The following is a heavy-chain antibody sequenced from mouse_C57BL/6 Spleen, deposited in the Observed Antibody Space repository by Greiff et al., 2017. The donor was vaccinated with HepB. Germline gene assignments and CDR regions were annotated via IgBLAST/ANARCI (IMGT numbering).Heavy chain of an antibody. J-gene: IGHJ2*01. V-gene: IGHV1-15*01. CDR3: ARFDY. CDR1: GYTFTDYE. CDR2: IDPETGGT. Sequence: QVQLQQSGAELVRPGASVTLSCKASGYTFTDYEMHWVKQTPVHGLEWIGAIDPETGGTAYNEKFKGKATLTADKSSSTAYMQLSSLTSEDSAVYFCARFDYWGQGTTLTVSS.